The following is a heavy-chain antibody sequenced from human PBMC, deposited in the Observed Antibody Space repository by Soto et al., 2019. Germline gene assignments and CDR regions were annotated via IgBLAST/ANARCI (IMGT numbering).Heavy chain of an antibody. V-gene: IGHV4-30-2*01. CDR1: GGSISSGGYS. D-gene: IGHD3-9*01. Sequence: SETLSLTCAVSGGSISSGGYSWSWIRQPPGKGLEWIGYIYHSGTTNYNPSLISRVIISQDKSQNQFSLELQSVTAADTAIYYCTRALLKSLDYWGQGTSVT. CDR2: IYHSGTT. J-gene: IGHJ4*02. CDR3: TRALLKSLDY.